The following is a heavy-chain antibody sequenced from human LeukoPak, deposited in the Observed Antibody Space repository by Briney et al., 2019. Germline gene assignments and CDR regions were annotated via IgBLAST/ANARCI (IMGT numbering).Heavy chain of an antibody. V-gene: IGHV1-2*06. J-gene: IGHJ4*02. CDR3: ARAVPYIRGSFPFDY. D-gene: IGHD3-10*02. CDR1: GYTFTGYY. Sequence: GASVKVSCKASGYTFTGYYMHWVRQAPGQGLEWMGRINPNSGGTNYAQKLQGRVTMTTDTSTSTAYMELRSLRSDDTAVYYCARAVPYIRGSFPFDYWGQGTLVTVSS. CDR2: INPNSGGT.